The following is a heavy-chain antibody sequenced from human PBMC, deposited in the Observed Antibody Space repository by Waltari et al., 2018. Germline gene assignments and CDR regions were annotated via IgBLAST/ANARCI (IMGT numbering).Heavy chain of an antibody. Sequence: QVQLQESGPRLVKPSQPLSLTCSVSGGSLDSGYYSWSWVRQSAGKGLGWIGRIDKSGSTTYNPSLDSRVSISLDTSKKQIFLKLASVTAADTAIYFCAREATYRFVYYGLDVWGQGTTVTVSS. CDR3: AREATYRFVYYGLDV. J-gene: IGHJ6*02. CDR2: IDKSGST. V-gene: IGHV4-61*02. CDR1: GGSLDSGYYS. D-gene: IGHD3-16*02.